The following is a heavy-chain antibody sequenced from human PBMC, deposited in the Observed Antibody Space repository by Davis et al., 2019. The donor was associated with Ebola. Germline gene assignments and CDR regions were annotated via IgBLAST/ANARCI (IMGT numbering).Heavy chain of an antibody. D-gene: IGHD6-6*01. Sequence: GESLKISCKGSGYSFTSYWIGWVRQMPGKGLEWMGIIYPGDSDTRYSPSFQGQVTISADKSISTAYLQWSSLKASDTAMYYCARTLARAGYYYYGMDVWGQGTTVTVSS. J-gene: IGHJ6*02. CDR3: ARTLARAGYYYYGMDV. CDR2: IYPGDSDT. V-gene: IGHV5-51*01. CDR1: GYSFTSYW.